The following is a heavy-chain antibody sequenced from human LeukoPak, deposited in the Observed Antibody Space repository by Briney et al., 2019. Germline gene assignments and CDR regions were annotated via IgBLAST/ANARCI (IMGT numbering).Heavy chain of an antibody. CDR3: AKGPNTARPYYFDY. CDR2: ISSSGSTI. Sequence: GGSLRLSCAASGFTFNSFEMNWVRQAPGKGLEWVSYISSSGSTIYYADSVKGRFTISRDNAKNSLYLQMSSLRAEDTAVYYCAKGPNTARPYYFDYWGQGTLVTVSS. CDR1: GFTFNSFE. D-gene: IGHD5-18*01. J-gene: IGHJ4*02. V-gene: IGHV3-48*03.